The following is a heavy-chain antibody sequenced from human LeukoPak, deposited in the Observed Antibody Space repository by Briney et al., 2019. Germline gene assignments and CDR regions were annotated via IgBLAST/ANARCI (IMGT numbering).Heavy chain of an antibody. CDR2: IIPIFGTA. CDR1: GGTFSSYA. CDR3: AREDSSGGNDSIH. D-gene: IGHD3-22*01. Sequence: SVKVSCKASGGTFSSYAISWVRQAPGQGLEWMGGIIPIFGTANYAQKFQGRVTITADESTSTAYMELSSLRSEDTAMYYCAREDSSGGNDSIHWGQGTLVTVSS. V-gene: IGHV1-69*13. J-gene: IGHJ4*02.